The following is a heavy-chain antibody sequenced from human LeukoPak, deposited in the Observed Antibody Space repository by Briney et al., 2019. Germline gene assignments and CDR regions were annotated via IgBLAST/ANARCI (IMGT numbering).Heavy chain of an antibody. CDR2: IKSKTDGGTT. CDR3: TTEGYSSGWYGVQGY. CDR1: GFTLSDYY. Sequence: PWGSLRLSCAASGFTLSDYYMSWIRQAPGKGLEWVGRIKSKTDGGTTDYAAPVKGRFTISRDDSKNTLYLQMNSLKTEDTAVYYCTTEGYSSGWYGVQGYWGQGTLVTVSS. D-gene: IGHD6-19*01. V-gene: IGHV3-15*01. J-gene: IGHJ4*02.